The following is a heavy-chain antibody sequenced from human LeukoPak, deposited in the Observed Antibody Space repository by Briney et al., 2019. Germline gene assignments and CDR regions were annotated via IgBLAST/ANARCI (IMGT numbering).Heavy chain of an antibody. Sequence: GASVKVSCTASGYTFTSYDINWVRQATGQGLEWMGWMNSNSGNTGYAQKFQGRVTITRNTSISTAYMELSSLRSEDTAVYYCARADGLTVNQGYGYYYYMDVWGKGTTVTVSS. CDR3: ARADGLTVNQGYGYYYYMDV. CDR1: GYTFTSYD. V-gene: IGHV1-8*03. D-gene: IGHD4-17*01. J-gene: IGHJ6*03. CDR2: MNSNSGNT.